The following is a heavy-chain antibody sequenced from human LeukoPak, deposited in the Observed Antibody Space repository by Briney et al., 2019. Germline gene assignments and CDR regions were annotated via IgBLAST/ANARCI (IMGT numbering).Heavy chain of an antibody. D-gene: IGHD2-2*01. Sequence: PSETLSLTCTVSGGSIPTKNFYWGWIRQPPGKGLEWIGSVFYSGRTYYNPSLKSRVTIFVDPSKNQSSLNLRSVTAADTAVYYCARHERCSSINCIYNWFDPWGQGTLVIVSS. CDR1: GGSIPTKNFY. CDR2: VFYSGRT. J-gene: IGHJ5*02. V-gene: IGHV4-39*01. CDR3: ARHERCSSINCIYNWFDP.